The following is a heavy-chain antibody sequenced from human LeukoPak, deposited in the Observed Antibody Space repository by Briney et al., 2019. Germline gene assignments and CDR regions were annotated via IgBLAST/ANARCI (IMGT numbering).Heavy chain of an antibody. V-gene: IGHV3-23*01. CDR1: GFTFSDYY. CDR2: ISGSGGST. Sequence: GGSLRLSCAASGFTFSDYYMSWIRQAPGKGLEWVSAISGSGGSTYYADSVKGRFTISRDNSKNSLYLQMNSLRAEDTAVYYCARGPYCSSTSCYALTHYYYYYMDVWGKGTTVTISS. CDR3: ARGPYCSSTSCYALTHYYYYYMDV. J-gene: IGHJ6*03. D-gene: IGHD2-2*01.